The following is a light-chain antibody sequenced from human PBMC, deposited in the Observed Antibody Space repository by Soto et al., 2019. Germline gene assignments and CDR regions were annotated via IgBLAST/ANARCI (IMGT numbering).Light chain of an antibody. CDR3: QSYDNSLSGSRV. Sequence: QSVLTQPPSVSGAPGQRVTISCTGRRSNIGAGYDVHWYQQLPGTAPKLLIYGTNNRPSGFPDRFSGSKSGMSASLAITGLQAADEANYYCQSYDNSLSGSRVFGGGPKLTVL. CDR1: RSNIGAGYD. CDR2: GTN. V-gene: IGLV1-40*01. J-gene: IGLJ3*02.